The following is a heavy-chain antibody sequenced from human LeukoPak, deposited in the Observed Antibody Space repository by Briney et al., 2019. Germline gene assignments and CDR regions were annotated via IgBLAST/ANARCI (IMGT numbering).Heavy chain of an antibody. Sequence: GGSLRLSCATSGFSFNRRGMNWVRQPPGKGLEWVSYISPRSETIFYAESVQGRFAVSRDDAKGSLYLQMHTLRVEDTAVYYCARIDGPTVFTYYMDLWGKGTTVTVAS. V-gene: IGHV3-48*04. D-gene: IGHD3-16*01. CDR2: ISPRSETI. CDR1: GFSFNRRG. J-gene: IGHJ6*03. CDR3: ARIDGPTVFTYYMDL.